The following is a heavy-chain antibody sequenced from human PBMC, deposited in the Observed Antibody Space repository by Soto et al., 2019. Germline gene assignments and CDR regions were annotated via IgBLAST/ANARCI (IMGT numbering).Heavy chain of an antibody. CDR3: ARVDVVVIAIGQIDY. D-gene: IGHD2-21*01. J-gene: IGHJ4*02. Sequence: ASVKVSCKASGYIFTSYGISWVRQAPGQGLDWMGWISAYNGNTNYAQKLQGRVTMTTDTSTSTAYMELRSLRSDDTAVYYCARVDVVVIAIGQIDYWGQGPLVTVSS. CDR2: ISAYNGNT. CDR1: GYIFTSYG. V-gene: IGHV1-18*01.